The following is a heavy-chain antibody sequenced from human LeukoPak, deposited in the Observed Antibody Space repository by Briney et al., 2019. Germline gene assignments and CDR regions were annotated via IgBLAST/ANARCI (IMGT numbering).Heavy chain of an antibody. CDR3: ARVMMTPGYFDY. D-gene: IGHD3-16*01. CDR1: GFTFSSYS. V-gene: IGHV3-21*01. J-gene: IGHJ4*02. CDR2: ISSSSSYI. Sequence: GGSLRLSCAASGFTFSSYSMNWVRQAPGKGLEWVSSISSSSSYIYYADSVKGRFTISRDNAKNSLYLQMNSLRAEDTAVYYCARVMMTPGYFDYWGQGTLVTVSS.